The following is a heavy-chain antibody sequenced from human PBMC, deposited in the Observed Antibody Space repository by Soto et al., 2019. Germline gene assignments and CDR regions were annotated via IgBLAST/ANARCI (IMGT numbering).Heavy chain of an antibody. D-gene: IGHD2-2*02. V-gene: IGHV1-3*01. CDR1: GYTFTSYG. J-gene: IGHJ5*02. Sequence: ASVKVSCKASGYTFTSYGISWVRQAPGQRLEWMGWINAGNGNTKYSQKFQGRVTITRDTSASTAYMELSSLRSEDTAVYYCAMDIVVVPAAIVWFDPWGQGTLVTGSS. CDR2: INAGNGNT. CDR3: AMDIVVVPAAIVWFDP.